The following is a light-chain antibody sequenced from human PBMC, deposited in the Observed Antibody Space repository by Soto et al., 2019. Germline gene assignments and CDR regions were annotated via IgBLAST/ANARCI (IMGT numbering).Light chain of an antibody. V-gene: IGKV1-5*01. Sequence: DIPMTQSPSTLSASVGDRVIVTCRASQSISNWLAWYQQKPGKAPQLLIYDASSLQSGVPSRFSGSGSGTEFTLTISSLQPGDFAAYYCQHYNSYPWTFGQGTKVEIK. CDR1: QSISNW. J-gene: IGKJ1*01. CDR3: QHYNSYPWT. CDR2: DAS.